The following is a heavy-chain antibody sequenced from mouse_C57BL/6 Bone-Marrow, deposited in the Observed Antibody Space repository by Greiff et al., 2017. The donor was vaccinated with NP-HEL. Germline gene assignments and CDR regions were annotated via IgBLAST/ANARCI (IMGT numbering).Heavy chain of an antibody. V-gene: IGHV1-55*01. Sequence: VQLQQSGAELVKPGASVKMSCKASGYTFTSYWITWVKQRPGQGLEWIGDIYPGSGSTNYNEKFKSKATLTVDTSSSTTYMQLSSLTSEGSAVYYCARRSPFCAYWGQGTLVTVSA. CDR2: IYPGSGST. CDR3: ARRSPFCAY. CDR1: GYTFTSYW. J-gene: IGHJ3*01.